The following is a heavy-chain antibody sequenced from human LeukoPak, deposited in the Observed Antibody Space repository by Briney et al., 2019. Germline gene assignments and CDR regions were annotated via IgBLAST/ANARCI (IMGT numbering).Heavy chain of an antibody. Sequence: SETLSLTCTVSGGSISSDSYYWGWIRQPPGKGLEWIGSIYYSGSTYYNPSLKSRVTISVDTSKNQFSLKLSSVTAADTAVYYCARHGWLREDYYYYYYMDVWGKGTTVTISS. D-gene: IGHD5-12*01. CDR3: ARHGWLREDYYYYYYMDV. CDR1: GGSISSDSYY. J-gene: IGHJ6*03. CDR2: IYYSGST. V-gene: IGHV4-39*01.